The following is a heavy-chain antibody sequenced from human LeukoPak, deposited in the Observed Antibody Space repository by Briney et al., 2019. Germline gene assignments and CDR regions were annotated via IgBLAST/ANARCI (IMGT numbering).Heavy chain of an antibody. CDR3: AKAEANWGSDYFDY. CDR1: GITFDDYA. D-gene: IGHD7-27*01. Sequence: PGGSLRLSCAASGITFDDYAMHWVRQAPGKGLEWVSLISGDGGSTYYADSVKGRFTISRDNSKNSLYLQMNSLRTEDTALYYCAKAEANWGSDYFDYWGQGTLVTVSS. V-gene: IGHV3-43*02. CDR2: ISGDGGST. J-gene: IGHJ4*02.